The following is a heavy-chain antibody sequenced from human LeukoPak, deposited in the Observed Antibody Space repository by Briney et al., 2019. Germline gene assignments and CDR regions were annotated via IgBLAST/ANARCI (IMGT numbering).Heavy chain of an antibody. V-gene: IGHV1-2*02. Sequence: AASVKVSCKASGYTFTGYYMHWVRQAPGQGLEWMGWINPNSGGTNYAQKFQGRVTMTRDTSISTAYMELSRLRSDDTAVYYCARFFSRVVPAGPWGQGTLVTVSS. CDR1: GYTFTGYY. J-gene: IGHJ5*02. D-gene: IGHD2-2*01. CDR3: ARFFSRVVPAGP. CDR2: INPNSGGT.